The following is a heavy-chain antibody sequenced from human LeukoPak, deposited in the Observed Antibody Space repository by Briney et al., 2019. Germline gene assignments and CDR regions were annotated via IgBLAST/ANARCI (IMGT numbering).Heavy chain of an antibody. CDR2: IIPIFGTA. CDR1: GYTFTSYD. J-gene: IGHJ4*02. CDR3: ASWGGRRYFDY. D-gene: IGHD1-26*01. V-gene: IGHV1-69*13. Sequence: GASVKVSCKASGYTFTSYDINWVRQAPGQGLEWMGGIIPIFGTANYAQKFQGRVTITADESTSTAYMELSSLRSEDTAVYYCASWGGRRYFDYWGQGTLVTVSS.